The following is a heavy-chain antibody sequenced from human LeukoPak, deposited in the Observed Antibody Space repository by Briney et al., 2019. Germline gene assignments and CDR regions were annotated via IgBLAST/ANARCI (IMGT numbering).Heavy chain of an antibody. V-gene: IGHV4-61*01. D-gene: IGHD2-21*02. Sequence: PSETLSLTCAVSGGSVNSGSYYCSWIRQHPGKGLEWIGYIYYTGITNYNPSLKSRVTISVDTSKNQFSLNLNSVTAADTAVYYCATSQCGSDCYLAGDYWGQGTLVTVSS. J-gene: IGHJ4*02. CDR3: ATSQCGSDCYLAGDY. CDR2: IYYTGIT. CDR1: GGSVNSGSYY.